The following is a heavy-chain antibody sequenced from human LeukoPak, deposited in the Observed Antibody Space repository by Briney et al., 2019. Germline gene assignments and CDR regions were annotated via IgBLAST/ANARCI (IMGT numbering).Heavy chain of an antibody. V-gene: IGHV3-11*04. CDR2: ISSSGSTI. Sequence: PGGPLSLSCAASGFTFSDYYMSWIRQAPGKGREGVSYISSSGSTIYYADSVKGRFPISRDNAKNSLYLQMNSLRAEDTAVYYCARSPVTNYYYYYMDVWGKGTTVTVSS. D-gene: IGHD4-17*01. CDR3: ARSPVTNYYYYYMDV. J-gene: IGHJ6*03. CDR1: GFTFSDYY.